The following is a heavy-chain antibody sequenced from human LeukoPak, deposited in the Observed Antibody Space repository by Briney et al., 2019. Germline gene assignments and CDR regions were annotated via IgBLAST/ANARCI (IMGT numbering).Heavy chain of an antibody. D-gene: IGHD3-10*01. CDR2: IRYDGSNK. V-gene: IGHV3-30*02. J-gene: IGHJ4*02. CDR3: AKGDYHGSGRPLYFDY. Sequence: GGSLRLSCAASGFTFSSYGMHWVRQAPGKGLEWVAFIRYDGSNKYYADSVKGRFTISRDNSKNTLYLQMNSPGAEDTAIYYCAKGDYHGSGRPLYFDYWGQGTLVTVSS. CDR1: GFTFSSYG.